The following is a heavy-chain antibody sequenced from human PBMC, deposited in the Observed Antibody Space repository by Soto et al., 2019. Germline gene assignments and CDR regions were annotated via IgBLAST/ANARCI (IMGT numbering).Heavy chain of an antibody. CDR2: IYYSGST. J-gene: IGHJ4*02. CDR1: GGSISSGDYY. D-gene: IGHD5-12*01. CDR3: ARASKWLWEIDY. V-gene: IGHV4-30-4*01. Sequence: PSETLSLTCTGSGGSISSGDYYWSWIRQPPGKGLEWIGYIYYSGSTYYNPSLKSRVTISVDTSKNQFSLKLSSVTAADTAAYNGARASKWLWEIDYWGQGTLVTVSS.